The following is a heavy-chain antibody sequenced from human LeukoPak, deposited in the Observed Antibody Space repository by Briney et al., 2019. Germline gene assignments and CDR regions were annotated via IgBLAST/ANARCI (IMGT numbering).Heavy chain of an antibody. Sequence: PGGSLRLSCAASGFTFSSYAMSWVRQAPGKRLEWVSAISGSGGSTYYADSVKGRFTISGDNSKNTLYLQMNSLRAEDTAVYYCAKQRKIAVAGTFDYWGQGTLVTVSS. CDR2: ISGSGGST. J-gene: IGHJ4*02. D-gene: IGHD6-19*01. CDR1: GFTFSSYA. V-gene: IGHV3-23*01. CDR3: AKQRKIAVAGTFDY.